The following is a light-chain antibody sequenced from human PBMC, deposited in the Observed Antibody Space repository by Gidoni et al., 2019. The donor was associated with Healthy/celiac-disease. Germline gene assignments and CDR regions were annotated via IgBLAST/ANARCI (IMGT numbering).Light chain of an antibody. CDR2: GAS. V-gene: IGKV3-15*01. Sequence: IVMTQSPATLSVSPGDRATLSCRTSQSVSSNLAWYQQKTGQAPRLLIYGASTRATGIPASFSGSGSGTDFTRTISSLQSEDFAVYYCQQYNNWPYTFXXXTKLEIK. J-gene: IGKJ2*01. CDR3: QQYNNWPYT. CDR1: QSVSSN.